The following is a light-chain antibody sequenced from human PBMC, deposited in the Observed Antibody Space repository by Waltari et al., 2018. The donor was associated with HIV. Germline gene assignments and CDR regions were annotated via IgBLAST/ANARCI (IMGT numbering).Light chain of an antibody. CDR2: GAS. V-gene: IGKV3-15*01. CDR1: QSVSTN. Sequence: VMTQSPATLSVSPGERATLSCRASQSVSTNLAWYQQKPGQAPRLLIYGASTRATGLPARFSGSGSGTEFTLTISSLQSEDFAVYYCQQYNNWPPNTFGQWTKLEIK. CDR3: QQYNNWPPNT. J-gene: IGKJ2*01.